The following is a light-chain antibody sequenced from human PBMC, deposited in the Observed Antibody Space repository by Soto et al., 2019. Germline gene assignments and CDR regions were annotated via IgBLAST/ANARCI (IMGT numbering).Light chain of an antibody. Sequence: QSALTQPPSASGSLGQSVTISCTGTSSDVGGYNYVSWHQQHPGKAPKVMIYEVTKRPPGVPDRFSGSKSGNTASLTVSGRQAEDEADYYCSSFAGGGNPVLLGGGTTLTVL. J-gene: IGLJ2*01. CDR3: SSFAGGGNPVL. V-gene: IGLV2-8*01. CDR2: EVT. CDR1: SSDVGGYNY.